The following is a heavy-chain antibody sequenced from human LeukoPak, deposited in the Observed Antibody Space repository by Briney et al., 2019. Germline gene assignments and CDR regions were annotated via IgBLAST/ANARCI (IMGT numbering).Heavy chain of an antibody. V-gene: IGHV1-2*06. CDR1: GYTFTGYY. CDR2: INPNSGGT. D-gene: IGHD6-19*01. Sequence: GASVKVSCKASGYTFTGYYMHWVRQAPGQGLEWMGRINPNSGGTNYAQKFQGRVTMTRDTSISTAYMELSRLRSDGTAVYYCARVEGIRQWLVQGAYYFDYWGQGTLVTVSP. J-gene: IGHJ4*02. CDR3: ARVEGIRQWLVQGAYYFDY.